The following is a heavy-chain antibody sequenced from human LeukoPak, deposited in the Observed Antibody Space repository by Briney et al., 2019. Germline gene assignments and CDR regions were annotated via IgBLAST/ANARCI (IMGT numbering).Heavy chain of an antibody. J-gene: IGHJ4*02. CDR3: ARGGELLRPADY. D-gene: IGHD1-26*01. V-gene: IGHV3-33*08. CDR2: IWSDGSNK. CDR1: GFTFSSYG. Sequence: QPGGSLRLSCAASGFTFSSYGMHWVRQAPGKGLEWVAVIWSDGSNKYYADSVKGRFTISRDNSKNTLYLQMSSLRAEDTAVYYCARGGELLRPADYWGQGTLVTVSS.